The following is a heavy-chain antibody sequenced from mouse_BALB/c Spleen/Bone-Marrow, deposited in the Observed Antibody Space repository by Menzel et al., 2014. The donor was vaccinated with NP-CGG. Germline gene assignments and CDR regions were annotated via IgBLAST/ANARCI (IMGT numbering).Heavy chain of an antibody. CDR3: VRSRLRDWYFDV. D-gene: IGHD1-2*01. CDR2: IFPGDSTT. V-gene: IGHV1S56*01. Sequence: VKLMDSGVELVKPGASVKLSCKASGNTSTSYDINWVRQRPEQGLEWIGWIFPGDSTTKYNEKFKGKATLSTDKSSSTVHMQLSRLTSEDSAVYFCVRSRLRDWYFDVWGAGTTVTISS. CDR1: GNTSTSYD. J-gene: IGHJ1*01.